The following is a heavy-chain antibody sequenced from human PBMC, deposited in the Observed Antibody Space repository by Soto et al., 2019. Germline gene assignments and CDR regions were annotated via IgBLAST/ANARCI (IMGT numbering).Heavy chain of an antibody. D-gene: IGHD4-4*01. CDR3: ARFRLQGGKYYYYGMDV. Sequence: PSETLSLTCTVSGGSISSGGYYWSWIRQHPGKGLEWIGYIYYSGSTYYNPSLKSRVTISVDTSKNQFSLKLSSVTAADTAVYYCARFRLQGGKYYYYGMDVWGQGTTVTVSS. V-gene: IGHV4-31*03. CDR1: GGSISSGGYY. CDR2: IYYSGST. J-gene: IGHJ6*02.